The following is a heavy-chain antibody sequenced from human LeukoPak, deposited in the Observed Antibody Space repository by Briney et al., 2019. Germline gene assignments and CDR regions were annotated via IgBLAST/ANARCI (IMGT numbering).Heavy chain of an antibody. CDR2: IIPILTTP. V-gene: IGHV1-69*13. Sequence: ASVKVSCKASGYTFTGYYMHWVRQAPGQGLEWMGGIIPILTTPKYAQKFQGRVTISADESTSTAYMELSSLRAEDTALYYCARGAGFKSGRTIHFFGMDVWGQGTTVTVSS. CDR3: ARGAGFKSGRTIHFFGMDV. J-gene: IGHJ6*02. D-gene: IGHD2-21*01. CDR1: GYTFTGYY.